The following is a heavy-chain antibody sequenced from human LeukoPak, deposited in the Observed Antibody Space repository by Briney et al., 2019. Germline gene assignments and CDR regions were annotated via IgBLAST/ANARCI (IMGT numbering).Heavy chain of an antibody. V-gene: IGHV4-61*02. D-gene: IGHD5-18*01. CDR2: IYTSGST. CDR3: ARDKGSVSRYGMDY. J-gene: IGHJ4*02. Sequence: SETLSLTCTVSGGSISSGSYYWSWIRQPAGKGLEWIGRIYTSGSTNYNPSLKSRVTISVDTSKNQSSLNLNSVTAADMAVYYCARDKGSVSRYGMDYWGLGTLVTVSS. CDR1: GGSISSGSYY.